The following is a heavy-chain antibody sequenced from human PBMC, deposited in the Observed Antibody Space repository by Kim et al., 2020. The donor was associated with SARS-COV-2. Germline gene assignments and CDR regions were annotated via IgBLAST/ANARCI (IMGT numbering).Heavy chain of an antibody. CDR1: GYSFTSYW. V-gene: IGHV5-10-1*01. CDR3: ARLKVGIAAAGFDY. D-gene: IGHD6-13*01. CDR2: FDPSDSYT. Sequence: GESLKISCKGSGYSFTSYWISWVRQMPGKGLEGMGRFDPSDSYTNYSPSFQGHVTISADKSISTAYLQWSSLKASDTAMYYCARLKVGIAAAGFDYWGQGTLVTVSS. J-gene: IGHJ4*02.